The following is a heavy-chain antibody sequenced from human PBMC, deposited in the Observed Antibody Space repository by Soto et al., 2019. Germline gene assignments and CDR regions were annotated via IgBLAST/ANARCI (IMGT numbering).Heavy chain of an antibody. V-gene: IGHV3-30*18. CDR3: AKDRATVARYYYYYMDV. D-gene: IGHD4-17*01. CDR2: ISYDGSNK. Sequence: VQLVESGGGVVQPGRSLRLSCAASGFTFSSYGMHWVRQAPGKGLEWVAVISYDGSNKYYADSVKGRFTISRDNSKNTLYLQMNSLRAEDTAVYYCAKDRATVARYYYYYMDVWGKGTTVTVSS. CDR1: GFTFSSYG. J-gene: IGHJ6*03.